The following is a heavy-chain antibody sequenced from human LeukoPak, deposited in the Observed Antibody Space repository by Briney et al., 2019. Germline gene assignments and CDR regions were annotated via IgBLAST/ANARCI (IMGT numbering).Heavy chain of an antibody. V-gene: IGHV3-7*03. Sequence: GGSLRLSCAASGFSFSIYWMSWVRQAPGKGLEWVANIKQDGSEKSYVDSVKGRFTISRDNAKNSVYLQMNSLRAEDTAVYYCAKDLSHGDYCMDVWGQGTTVTVSS. J-gene: IGHJ6*02. CDR3: AKDLSHGDYCMDV. D-gene: IGHD4-17*01. CDR2: IKQDGSEK. CDR1: GFSFSIYW.